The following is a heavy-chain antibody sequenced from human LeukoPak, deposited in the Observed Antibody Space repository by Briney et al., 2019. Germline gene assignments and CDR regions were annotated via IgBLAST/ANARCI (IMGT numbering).Heavy chain of an antibody. V-gene: IGHV4-59*11. CDR3: ARVLPPPYYFDY. Sequence: SETLSLTCTVSGGSISSHYWSWIRQPPGKGLEWIGYIYYSGSTNYNPSLKSRVTISVDTSKNQFSLKLSSVTAADTAVYYCARVLPPPYYFDYWGQGTLVTVSS. CDR2: IYYSGST. J-gene: IGHJ4*02. CDR1: GGSISSHY. D-gene: IGHD1-14*01.